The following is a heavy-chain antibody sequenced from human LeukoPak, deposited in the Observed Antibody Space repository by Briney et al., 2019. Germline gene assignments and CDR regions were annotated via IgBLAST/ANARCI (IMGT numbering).Heavy chain of an antibody. J-gene: IGHJ4*02. CDR2: IFPGGSDP. V-gene: IGHV5-51*01. CDR3: VRHGLGSSWFGFDY. Sequence: GESLKIFCRASGDTFTTYWIGCVRQMPGKSLEWMGIIFPGGSDPRYSPSFQGQVTISADTSISTAYVQWSSLKASDSAMYYCVRHGLGSSWFGFDYWGQGTLVTVSS. CDR1: GDTFTTYW. D-gene: IGHD6-13*01.